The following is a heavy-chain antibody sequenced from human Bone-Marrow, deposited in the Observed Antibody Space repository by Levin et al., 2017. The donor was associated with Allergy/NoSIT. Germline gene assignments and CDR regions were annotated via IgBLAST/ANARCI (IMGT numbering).Heavy chain of an antibody. Sequence: SETLSLTCTVSGGSIGSSSYYWGWIRQPPGKGLEWVGSIYYTGGAYYNPSLKSRLTISVDTSKNQFSVKLTSVTAADTAVYYCARRFAASSNWGFDYWGQGSLVTVSS. J-gene: IGHJ4*02. CDR2: IYYTGGA. CDR3: ARRFAASSNWGFDY. D-gene: IGHD7-27*01. V-gene: IGHV4-39*01. CDR1: GGSIGSSSYY.